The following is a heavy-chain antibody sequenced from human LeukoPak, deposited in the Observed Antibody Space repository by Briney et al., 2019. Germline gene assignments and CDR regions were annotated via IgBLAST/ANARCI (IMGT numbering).Heavy chain of an antibody. CDR2: LFSGGNT. V-gene: IGHV3-53*01. J-gene: IGHJ4*02. CDR3: AKDGRSGVLRYFD. Sequence: PGGSLRLSCAASGFSVSNNYMSWVRQAPGKGLEWVSVLFSGGNTYYADSVKGRFTISRDNSKNTLYLQMNSLRAEDTAVYYCAKDGRSGVLRYFDWGQGTLVTVSS. CDR1: GFSVSNNY. D-gene: IGHD3-9*01.